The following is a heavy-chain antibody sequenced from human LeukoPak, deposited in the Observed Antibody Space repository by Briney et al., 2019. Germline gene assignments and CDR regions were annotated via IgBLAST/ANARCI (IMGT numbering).Heavy chain of an antibody. CDR2: TYDSGSS. CDR3: ARGWASSWYYFDF. J-gene: IGHJ4*02. Sequence: SETLSLTCAVSGGSMRNYYWSWIRQPPGKGLEWIGYTYDSGSSSYNPSLRSRVSISIDTSKNQFSLNLSSVNAADTAVYYCARGWASSWYYFDFWGQGTLVTVSS. D-gene: IGHD2-2*01. V-gene: IGHV4-59*01. CDR1: GGSMRNYY.